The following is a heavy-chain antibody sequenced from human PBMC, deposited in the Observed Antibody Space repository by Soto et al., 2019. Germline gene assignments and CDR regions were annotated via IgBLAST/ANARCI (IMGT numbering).Heavy chain of an antibody. J-gene: IGHJ6*02. CDR3: SRDPLPYSSGWYYYYYGMDV. CDR1: GYTFTSYC. CDR2: ISAYNGNT. D-gene: IGHD6-19*01. V-gene: IGHV1-18*01. Sequence: QVQLVQSGAEVKKPGASVKVSCKASGYTFTSYCISWVRQAPGQGLEWMGWISAYNGNTNYAQKLQGRVTMTTDTSTNTVYMELRSLRSDDTAVYYCSRDPLPYSSGWYYYYYGMDVWGQGTTVTVSS.